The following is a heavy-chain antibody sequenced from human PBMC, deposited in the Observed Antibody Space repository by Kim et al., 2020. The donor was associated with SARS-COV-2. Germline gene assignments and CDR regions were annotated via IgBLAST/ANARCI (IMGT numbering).Heavy chain of an antibody. J-gene: IGHJ6*03. CDR2: INHSGST. Sequence: SETLSLTCAVYGGSFSGYYWSWIRQPPGKGLEWIGEINHSGSTNYNPSLKSRVTISVDTSKNQFSLKLSSVTAADTAVYYCARVRWSGYLLYYFMDVWG. D-gene: IGHD3-3*01. CDR1: GGSFSGYY. CDR3: ARVRWSGYLLYYFMDV. V-gene: IGHV4-34*01.